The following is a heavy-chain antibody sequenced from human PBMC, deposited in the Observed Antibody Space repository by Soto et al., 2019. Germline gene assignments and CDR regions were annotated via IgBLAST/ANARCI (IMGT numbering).Heavy chain of an antibody. CDR1: GGSISSGGYY. J-gene: IGHJ4*02. D-gene: IGHD5-12*01. CDR2: IYYSGST. Sequence: SETLSLTCTVSGGSISSGGYYWSWIRQHPGKGLEWIGYIYYSGSTYYNPSLKSRVTISVDTSKNQFSLKLSSVTAADTAVYYCARTGGYDSDTSTLTFDYWGQGTLVTVSS. CDR3: ARTGGYDSDTSTLTFDY. V-gene: IGHV4-31*03.